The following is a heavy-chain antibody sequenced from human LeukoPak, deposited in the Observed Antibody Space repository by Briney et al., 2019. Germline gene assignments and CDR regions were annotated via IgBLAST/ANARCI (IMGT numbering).Heavy chain of an antibody. D-gene: IGHD3-10*01. CDR2: ISSSSSYI. CDR1: GFTFSSYS. Sequence: PGRSLRLSCAASGFTFSSYSMNWVRQAPGKGLEWVSSISSSSSYIYYADSVKGRFTISRDNAKNSLYLQMNSLRAEDTAVYYCARDRGAQRGYYGMDVWGQGTTVTVSS. CDR3: ARDRGAQRGYYGMDV. V-gene: IGHV3-21*01. J-gene: IGHJ6*02.